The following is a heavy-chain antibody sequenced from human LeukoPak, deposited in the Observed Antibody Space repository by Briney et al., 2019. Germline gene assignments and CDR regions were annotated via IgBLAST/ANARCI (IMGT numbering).Heavy chain of an antibody. D-gene: IGHD3-16*01. Sequence: GGSLRLSCAASEFSVGSNYMTWVRQAPGKGLEWVSSISSSSSYIYYADSVKGRFTISRDNAKNSLYLQMNSLRAEDTAVYYCAGRDGGTFDYWGQGTLVTVSS. V-gene: IGHV3-21*01. CDR3: AGRDGGTFDY. J-gene: IGHJ4*02. CDR2: ISSSSSYI. CDR1: EFSVGSNY.